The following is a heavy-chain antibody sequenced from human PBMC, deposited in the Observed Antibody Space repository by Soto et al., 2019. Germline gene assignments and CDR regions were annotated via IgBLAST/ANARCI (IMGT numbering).Heavy chain of an antibody. CDR3: AREGVDRGIAVAGTFESGLYYYYGMDV. D-gene: IGHD6-19*01. J-gene: IGHJ6*02. CDR1: GDSVSSNSAA. V-gene: IGHV6-1*01. Sequence: SQTLSLTCAISGDSVSSNSAAWNWIRQSPSRGLEWLGRTYYRSKWYNDYAVSVKSRITINPDTSKNQFSLQLNSVTPEDTAVYYCAREGVDRGIAVAGTFESGLYYYYGMDVWGQGTTVTVSS. CDR2: TYYRSKWYN.